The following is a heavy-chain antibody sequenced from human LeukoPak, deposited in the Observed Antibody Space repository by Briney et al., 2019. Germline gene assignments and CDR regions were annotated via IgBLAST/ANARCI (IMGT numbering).Heavy chain of an antibody. CDR3: ARDRGDCSGGSCYIDY. V-gene: IGHV3-20*04. Sequence: GGSLRLSCAASGFTFDDYGMSWVRQAPGKGLEWVSGINWSGGSTGYADSVKGRFTISRDNAKNSLYLQMNSLRAEDTALYYCARDRGDCSGGSCYIDYWGQGTLVTVSS. CDR1: GFTFDDYG. D-gene: IGHD2-15*01. J-gene: IGHJ4*02. CDR2: INWSGGST.